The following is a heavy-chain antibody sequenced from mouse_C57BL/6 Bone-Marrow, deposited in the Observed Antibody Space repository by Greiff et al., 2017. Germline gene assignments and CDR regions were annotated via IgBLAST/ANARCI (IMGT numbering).Heavy chain of an antibody. CDR2: INPYNGGT. Sequence: VQLQQPGPVLVKPGASVKMSCKASGYTFTDYYMNWVKQSHGKSLEWIGVINPYNGGTSYNQKFKGKATLTVDKSSSTAYMELSSLTSEDSAVYYCARYDWYFDVWGTGTTVTVSS. V-gene: IGHV1-19*01. CDR3: ARYDWYFDV. J-gene: IGHJ1*03. CDR1: GYTFTDYY.